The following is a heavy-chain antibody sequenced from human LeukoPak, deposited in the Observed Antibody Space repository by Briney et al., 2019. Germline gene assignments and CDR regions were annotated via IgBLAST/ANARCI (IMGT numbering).Heavy chain of an antibody. V-gene: IGHV4-59*12. D-gene: IGHD3-16*01. CDR3: ARDVRGGATDY. CDR1: GGSISSYY. CDR2: IYYSGST. Sequence: SETLSLTCTVSGGSISSYYWSWIRQPPGKGLEWIGYIYYSGSTNYNPSLKSRVTMSVDTSKNQFSLKLSSVTAADTAVYYCARDVRGGATDYWGQGTLVTVSS. J-gene: IGHJ4*02.